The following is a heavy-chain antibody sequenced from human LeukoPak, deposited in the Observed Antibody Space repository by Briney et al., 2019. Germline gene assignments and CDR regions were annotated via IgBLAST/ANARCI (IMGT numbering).Heavy chain of an antibody. D-gene: IGHD1-1*01. Sequence: PETLSLTCTVSGGSISSYYWSWIRPPPGKGLEWIGYIYYSGSTNYNPSLKSRVTISVDTSKNQFSLKLSSVTAADTAVYYCARSHLEAFDIWGQGTMVTVSS. CDR3: ARSHLEAFDI. V-gene: IGHV4-59*01. CDR1: GGSISSYY. J-gene: IGHJ3*02. CDR2: IYYSGST.